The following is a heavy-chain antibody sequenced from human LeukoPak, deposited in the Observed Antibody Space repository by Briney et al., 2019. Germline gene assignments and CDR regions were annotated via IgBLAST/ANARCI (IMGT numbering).Heavy chain of an antibody. CDR3: ARAMSGCSSTSCYDY. D-gene: IGHD2-2*01. V-gene: IGHV3-21*01. CDR1: GFTFSSYS. CDR2: ISSSSSYI. J-gene: IGHJ4*02. Sequence: GGSLRLSCAASGFTFSSYSMNWVRQAPGKGLEWVSSISSSSSYIYYADSVKGRFTISRDNAKSSLYLQMNSLRAEDTAVYYCARAMSGCSSTSCYDYWGQGTLVTVSS.